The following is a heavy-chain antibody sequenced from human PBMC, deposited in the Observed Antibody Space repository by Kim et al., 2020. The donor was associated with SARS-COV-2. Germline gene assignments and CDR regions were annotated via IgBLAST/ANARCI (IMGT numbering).Heavy chain of an antibody. Sequence: ASVKVSCKASGYTFTSYAMHWVRQAPGQRLEWMGWINAGNGNTKYSQKFQGRVTITRDTSASTAYMELSSLRSEDTAVYYCHTPDIVVVPAADYWGQGTLVTVSS. CDR2: INAGNGNT. J-gene: IGHJ4*02. CDR3: HTPDIVVVPAADY. CDR1: GYTFTSYA. V-gene: IGHV1-3*01. D-gene: IGHD2-2*01.